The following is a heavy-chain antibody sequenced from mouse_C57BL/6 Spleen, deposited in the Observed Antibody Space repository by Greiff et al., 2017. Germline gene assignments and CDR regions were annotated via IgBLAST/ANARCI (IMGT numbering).Heavy chain of an antibody. CDR2: ISSGGSYT. D-gene: IGHD4-1*02. Sequence: EVQGVESGGDLVKPGGSLKLSCAASGFTFSSYGMSWVRQTPDKRLEWVATISSGGSYTYYPDSVKGRFTISRDNAKNTRYLQMSSLKSEDTAMYYCARLPTGTEIGYWGQGTTLTVSS. CDR1: GFTFSSYG. CDR3: ARLPTGTEIGY. V-gene: IGHV5-6*01. J-gene: IGHJ2*01.